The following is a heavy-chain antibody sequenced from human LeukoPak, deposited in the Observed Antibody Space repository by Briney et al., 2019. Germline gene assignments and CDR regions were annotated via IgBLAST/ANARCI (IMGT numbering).Heavy chain of an antibody. CDR2: IHHSGLT. V-gene: IGHV4-34*01. J-gene: IGHJ3*02. CDR1: SGPFNGFY. Sequence: SETLSLTCAVYSGPFNGFYWTWIRQPPGRGPEWIGEIHHSGLTNYNPSLKSRATISVDTSKNQFSLKLSSVTAADTAMYYCARHFVNYDFWSGYSGGAFDIWGQGTMVTVSS. CDR3: ARHFVNYDFWSGYSGGAFDI. D-gene: IGHD3-3*01.